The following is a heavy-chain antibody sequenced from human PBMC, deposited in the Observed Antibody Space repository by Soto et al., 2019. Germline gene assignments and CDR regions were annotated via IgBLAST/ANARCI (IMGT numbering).Heavy chain of an antibody. V-gene: IGHV3-33*01. D-gene: IGHD6-19*01. CDR1: GFTFSDYG. J-gene: IGHJ4*02. Sequence: QVHLVESGGGVVQPGRSLRLSCVASGFTFSDYGLNWVRQAPGKGLEWVAIAWFDGSVDFYADSVKGRFTISRDNSKNTVYLQMSSLRDEDTAIYFCARDGAHIDRSGKFDYWGQGTQVTVSS. CDR3: ARDGAHIDRSGKFDY. CDR2: AWFDGSVD.